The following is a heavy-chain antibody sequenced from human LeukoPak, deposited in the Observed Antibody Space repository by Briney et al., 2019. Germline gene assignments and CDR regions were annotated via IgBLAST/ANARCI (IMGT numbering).Heavy chain of an antibody. CDR2: ISGSGGST. CDR3: AKGGKWDVTPFDY. Sequence: PGGSLRLSCAASGVTLSSFAMSWVRQAPGKGLEWVSAISGSGGSTYYADSGKGRFTISRDNSKNTLYLQMNSLRAEDTAVYYCAKGGKWDVTPFDYWGQGTLVTVSS. D-gene: IGHD1-26*01. V-gene: IGHV3-23*01. CDR1: GVTLSSFA. J-gene: IGHJ4*02.